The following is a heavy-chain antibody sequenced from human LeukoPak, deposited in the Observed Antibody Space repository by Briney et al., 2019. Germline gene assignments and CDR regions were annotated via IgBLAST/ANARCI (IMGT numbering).Heavy chain of an antibody. V-gene: IGHV7-4-1*02. CDR2: INTNTGNP. CDR1: GYTLTSYA. D-gene: IGHD1-1*01. CDR3: ARGGPSHWTYFDGVFVY. Sequence: ASGKVSCKASGYTLTSYAMNGVRQAAGPRLEWRGWINTNTGNPTDARGFARRFVFSLDTSVSPEYMQISSLTAADPAVYYCARGGPSHWTYFDGVFVYRGQGDLVTVSS. J-gene: IGHJ4*02.